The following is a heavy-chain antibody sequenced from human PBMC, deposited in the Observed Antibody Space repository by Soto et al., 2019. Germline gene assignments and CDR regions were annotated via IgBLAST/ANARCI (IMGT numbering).Heavy chain of an antibody. CDR2: ISAYNGNT. V-gene: IGHV1-18*01. Sequence: ASVKVSCKASGYTFTSYGISWVRQAPGQGLEWMGWISAYNGNTNYAQKLQGRVTMTTDTSTSTAYMELRSLRSDDTAVYYCARHIVATIMGYYYYGMDVWGQGTTVTVS. D-gene: IGHD5-12*01. J-gene: IGHJ6*02. CDR3: ARHIVATIMGYYYYGMDV. CDR1: GYTFTSYG.